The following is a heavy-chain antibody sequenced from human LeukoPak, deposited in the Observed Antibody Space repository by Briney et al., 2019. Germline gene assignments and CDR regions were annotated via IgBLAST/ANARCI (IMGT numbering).Heavy chain of an antibody. CDR2: ILYGGSNK. CDR3: AKESGEYGDYGVYYYYGING. V-gene: IGHV3-30*18. CDR1: GFSFSSYG. Sequence: GKSLTLSCAVFGFSFSSYGMHWVRQPPGKGLEWVAYILYGGSNKYYAASVKSRFTISRDNSKNTLYLQMNSLRAEDTAVYDWAKESGEYGDYGVYYYYGINGCGQGTTVT. D-gene: IGHD4-17*01. J-gene: IGHJ6*01.